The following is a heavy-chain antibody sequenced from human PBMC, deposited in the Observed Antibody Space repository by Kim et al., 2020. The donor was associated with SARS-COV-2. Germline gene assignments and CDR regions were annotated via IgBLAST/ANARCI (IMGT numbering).Heavy chain of an antibody. Sequence: SVKVSCKASGGTFSSYAISWVRQAPGQGLEWMGGIIPIFGTANYAQKFQGRVTITADESTSTAYMELSSLRSEDTAVYYCARELIALERRSRWFDPWGQGTLVTVSS. J-gene: IGHJ5*02. D-gene: IGHD1-1*01. CDR2: IIPIFGTA. CDR1: GGTFSSYA. V-gene: IGHV1-69*13. CDR3: ARELIALERRSRWFDP.